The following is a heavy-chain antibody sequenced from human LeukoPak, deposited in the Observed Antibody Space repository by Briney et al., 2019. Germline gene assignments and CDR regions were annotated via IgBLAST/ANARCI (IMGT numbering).Heavy chain of an antibody. CDR1: GFTFSTYY. V-gene: IGHV3-7*01. Sequence: VGSLKVSCAASGFTFSTYYMSSVRQAPGTGLEWVANIKQDGSEKYYVDSVKGRFTISRDNAKTSLYLQMISLRAEDTAVYYCARHLSGVTGYTYGRGIDYWGQGTLVTVSS. D-gene: IGHD5-18*01. J-gene: IGHJ4*02. CDR2: IKQDGSEK. CDR3: ARHLSGVTGYTYGRGIDY.